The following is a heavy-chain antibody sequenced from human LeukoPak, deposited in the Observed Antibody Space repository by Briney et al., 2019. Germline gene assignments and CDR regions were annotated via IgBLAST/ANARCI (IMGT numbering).Heavy chain of an antibody. Sequence: GGSLRLSCAASGFTFSSYGMHWVRQAPGKGLEWVAVISYDGSNKYYADSVKGRFTISRDNFKNTLYLQMNSLRAEDTAVYYCAKGDYDSSGFDYWGQGTLVTVSS. J-gene: IGHJ4*02. CDR2: ISYDGSNK. D-gene: IGHD3-22*01. V-gene: IGHV3-30*18. CDR1: GFTFSSYG. CDR3: AKGDYDSSGFDY.